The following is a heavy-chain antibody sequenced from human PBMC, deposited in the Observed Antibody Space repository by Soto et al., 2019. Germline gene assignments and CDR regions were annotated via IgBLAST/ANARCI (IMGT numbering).Heavy chain of an antibody. V-gene: IGHV4-39*01. J-gene: IGHJ5*02. Sequence: ASETLSLTCTVSGGSISSSSYYWGWIRQPPGKGLEWIGTIYYSGSTYYNPSLKSRVTISVDTSKNQFSLKLSSVTAADTAVYYCARQREATVSSYKWFDPWGQGTLVTVSS. CDR1: GGSISSSSYY. D-gene: IGHD1-20*01. CDR3: ARQREATVSSYKWFDP. CDR2: IYYSGST.